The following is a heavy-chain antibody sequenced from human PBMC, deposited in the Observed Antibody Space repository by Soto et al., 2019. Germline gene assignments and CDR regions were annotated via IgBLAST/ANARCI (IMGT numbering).Heavy chain of an antibody. J-gene: IGHJ4*02. CDR2: ISYDGNNK. D-gene: IGHD3-22*01. V-gene: IGHV3-30*03. Sequence: QVQLAESGGGVVQPGRSLTLSCAASEFTFSSYGIHWVRQAPGKGLEWVAIISYDGNNKQYADSVKGRFTISRDNSKSTVHLQMNSLRVEDTAVYYCARDTYYHDSSGYYVFDYWGQGTLVTVSS. CDR1: EFTFSSYG. CDR3: ARDTYYHDSSGYYVFDY.